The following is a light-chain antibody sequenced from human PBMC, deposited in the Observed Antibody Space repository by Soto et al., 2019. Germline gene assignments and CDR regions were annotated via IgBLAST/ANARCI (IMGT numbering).Light chain of an antibody. CDR3: QQYCSSPIT. Sequence: EIVLKQSPGTLSLSPGERATLSCRARQSVSSSYLAWYQQKPGQAPRLLIYGASSRATGIPDRFSGSGSGTDFTLTISRLEPEDFAVYYCQQYCSSPITFGQGTRLEIK. CDR1: QSVSSSY. J-gene: IGKJ5*01. CDR2: GAS. V-gene: IGKV3-20*01.